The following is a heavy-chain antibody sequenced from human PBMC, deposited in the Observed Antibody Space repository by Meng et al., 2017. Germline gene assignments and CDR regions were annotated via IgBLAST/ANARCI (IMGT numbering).Heavy chain of an antibody. Sequence: GQVVKFGAEVKKPWASGKVSCKASGYTFTGYYMHWVRQAPGQGLEWMGRINPNSGGTNYAQKFQGRVTMTRDTSISTAYMELSRLRSDDTAVYYCARGLYGSGSPREYFDYWGQGTLVTVSS. J-gene: IGHJ4*02. V-gene: IGHV1-2*06. D-gene: IGHD3-10*01. CDR3: ARGLYGSGSPREYFDY. CDR1: GYTFTGYY. CDR2: INPNSGGT.